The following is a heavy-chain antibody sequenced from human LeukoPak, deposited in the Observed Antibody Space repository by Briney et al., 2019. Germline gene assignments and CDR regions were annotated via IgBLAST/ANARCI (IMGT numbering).Heavy chain of an antibody. CDR2: ISGSGGST. CDR1: GFTFSSYA. D-gene: IGHD3-10*01. CDR3: AKNLWFGEYNDY. J-gene: IGHJ4*02. Sequence: GGSLRLSCAASGFTFSSYAMSWVRQAPGKGLEWVSAISGSGGSTYYADSVKGRFTISRDNSKNTLYLQMNSLRAENTAVYYCAKNLWFGEYNDYWGQGTLVTVSS. V-gene: IGHV3-23*01.